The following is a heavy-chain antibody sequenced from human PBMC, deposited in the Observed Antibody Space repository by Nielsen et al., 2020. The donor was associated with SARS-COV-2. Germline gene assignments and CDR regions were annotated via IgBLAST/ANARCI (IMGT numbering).Heavy chain of an antibody. CDR1: GFTFSSYA. CDR3: ARAHRYSSSWYDY. V-gene: IGHV3-23*01. CDR2: ISGSGGST. Sequence: GGSLRLSCAASGFTFSSYAMSWVRQAPGKGLEWVSAISGSGGSTYYADSVKGRFTISRDNAKNTLYLQMNSLRAEDTAVYYCARAHRYSSSWYDYWGQGTLVTVSS. J-gene: IGHJ4*02. D-gene: IGHD6-13*01.